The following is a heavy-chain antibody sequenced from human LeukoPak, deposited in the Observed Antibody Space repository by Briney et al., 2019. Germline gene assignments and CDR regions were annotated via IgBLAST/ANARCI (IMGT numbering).Heavy chain of an antibody. CDR3: ASRYGDYIGVWFDP. J-gene: IGHJ5*02. D-gene: IGHD4-17*01. CDR2: ISSSSSYI. CDR1: GFTFSSYS. V-gene: IGHV3-21*01. Sequence: PGGSLRLSSAASGFTFSSYSMNWVRQAPGKGLEWVSSISSSSSYIYYADSVKGRFTISRDNAKNSLYLQMNSLRAENTAVYYCASRYGDYIGVWFDPWGQGTLVTVSS.